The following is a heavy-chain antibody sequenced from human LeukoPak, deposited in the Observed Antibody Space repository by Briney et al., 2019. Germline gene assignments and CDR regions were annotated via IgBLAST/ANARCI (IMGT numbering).Heavy chain of an antibody. Sequence: ASVKVSCKASGYTFTGYYMHWVRQAPGQGLEWMGWINPNSGGTNYAQKFQGKVTMTRDTSISTAYMELSRLRSDDTAVYYCARDIVMVTYWFDPWGQGTLVTVSS. V-gene: IGHV1-2*02. D-gene: IGHD5-18*01. J-gene: IGHJ5*02. CDR3: ARDIVMVTYWFDP. CDR1: GYTFTGYY. CDR2: INPNSGGT.